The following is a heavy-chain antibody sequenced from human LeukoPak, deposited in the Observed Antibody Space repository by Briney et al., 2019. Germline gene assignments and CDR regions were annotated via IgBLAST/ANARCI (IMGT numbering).Heavy chain of an antibody. CDR3: ARGEKGSSSGSINY. D-gene: IGHD6-6*01. V-gene: IGHV4-61*02. CDR2: MFTSGST. CDR1: GGSINSGTYY. J-gene: IGHJ4*02. Sequence: SHTLSLTRTVSGGSINSGTYYWSWIRQPGGRGLEWFGRMFTSGSTNYNPSLESRVTISVDTSKNQFSMKLSSVTAADTAVYYCARGEKGSSSGSINYWGQGTLVTVSS.